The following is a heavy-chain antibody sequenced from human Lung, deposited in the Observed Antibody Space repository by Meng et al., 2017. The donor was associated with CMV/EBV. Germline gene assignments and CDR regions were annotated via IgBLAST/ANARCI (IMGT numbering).Heavy chain of an antibody. CDR3: APLGTSSADPPN. V-gene: IGHV3-30*04. CDR1: GFTFSSYA. CDR2: ISYDGSNK. D-gene: IGHD6-19*01. J-gene: IGHJ4*02. Sequence: GGSLRLSCAASGFTFSSYAMHWVRQAPGKGLEWVAVISYDGSNKYYADSAKGRFTISRDNSKNTLYLQMNSLRAEDTAVYYCAPLGTSSADPPNWGQGTLVIVSS.